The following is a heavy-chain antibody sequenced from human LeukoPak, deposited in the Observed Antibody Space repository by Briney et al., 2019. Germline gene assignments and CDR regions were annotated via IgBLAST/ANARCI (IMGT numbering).Heavy chain of an antibody. CDR2: IYYSGST. D-gene: IGHD3-10*01. CDR1: GGSISSYY. Sequence: SETLSLTCTVSGGSISSYYWSWIRQPPGKGLEWIGYIYYSGSTNYKPSLKSRVTISVDTSKNQFSLKLSSVTAADTAVYYCARGGYYGSGNDFRFDPWGQGTPVTVSS. V-gene: IGHV4-59*01. CDR3: ARGGYYGSGNDFRFDP. J-gene: IGHJ5*02.